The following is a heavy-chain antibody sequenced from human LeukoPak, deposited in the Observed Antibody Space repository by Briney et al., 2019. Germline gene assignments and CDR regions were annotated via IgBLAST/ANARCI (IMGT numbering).Heavy chain of an antibody. CDR1: GGSVSSGSYY. CDR3: ARGGDYRFDY. V-gene: IGHV4-61*01. Sequence: PSETLSLTCTVSGGSVSSGSYYWSWIRQPPGKGLEWIGYIYYSGSTNYNPSLKSRVTISVDTSKNQFSLKLSSVTAADTAVYYCARGGDYRFDYWGQGTLVTVSS. D-gene: IGHD4-17*01. J-gene: IGHJ4*02. CDR2: IYYSGST.